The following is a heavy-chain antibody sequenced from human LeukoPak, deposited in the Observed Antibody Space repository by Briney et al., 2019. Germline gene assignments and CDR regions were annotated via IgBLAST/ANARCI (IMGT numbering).Heavy chain of an antibody. CDR3: ARGGWVRGVITRDGLNY. CDR2: INPNSGGT. J-gene: IGHJ4*02. Sequence: ASVKVSCKTSGYSFTSYGTTWVRQAPGQVLEWMGWINPNSGGTNYAQKFQGRVTMTRDTSISTAYMELSRLRSDDTAVYYCARGGWVRGVITRDGLNYWGQGTLVTVSS. CDR1: GYSFTSYG. D-gene: IGHD3-10*01. V-gene: IGHV1-2*02.